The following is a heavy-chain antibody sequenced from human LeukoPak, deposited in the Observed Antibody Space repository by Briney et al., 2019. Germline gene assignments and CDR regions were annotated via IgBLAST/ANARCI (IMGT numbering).Heavy chain of an antibody. V-gene: IGHV3-21*01. CDR1: GFTFSNYA. CDR3: ARGLFGVINPTDY. CDR2: ISSSGTYL. Sequence: GGSLRLSCAASGFTFSNYAMHWVRQAPGKGLEWVSSISSSGTYLYYADSVKGRFTISRDSAKDSLYLQMNSLRVEDTAVYFCARGLFGVINPTDYWGQGTLVTVSS. J-gene: IGHJ4*02. D-gene: IGHD3-3*01.